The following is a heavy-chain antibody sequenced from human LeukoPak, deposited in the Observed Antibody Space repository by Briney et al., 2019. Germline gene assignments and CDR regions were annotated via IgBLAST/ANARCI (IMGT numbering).Heavy chain of an antibody. J-gene: IGHJ6*04. V-gene: IGHV3-7*03. CDR1: GFTFSSYW. CDR3: ARDGADYYGSGRGYGMDV. D-gene: IGHD3-10*01. CDR2: IKQDGSEK. Sequence: PRGSLRLSCAASGFTFSSYWMSWVRQAPGKGLGWVGNIKQDGSEKNYVDSVKGRFTISRDNAKNSLYLQMNSLRVEDTAVYYCARDGADYYGSGRGYGMDVWGKGTTVTVSS.